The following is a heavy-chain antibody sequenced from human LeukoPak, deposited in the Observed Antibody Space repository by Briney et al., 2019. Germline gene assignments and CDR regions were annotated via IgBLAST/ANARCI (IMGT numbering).Heavy chain of an antibody. CDR1: GFTFSGSA. V-gene: IGHV3-73*01. D-gene: IGHD3-10*01. CDR2: IRSKANSYAT. J-gene: IGHJ4*02. CDR3: TSTTYYYGSGIEY. Sequence: PGGSLKLSCAASGFTFSGSARHWVRQASGKGLEWVGRIRSKANSYATAYAASVKGRFTISRDDSKNTAYLQMNSLRTEDTAVYYCTSTTYYYGSGIEYWGQGTLVTVSS.